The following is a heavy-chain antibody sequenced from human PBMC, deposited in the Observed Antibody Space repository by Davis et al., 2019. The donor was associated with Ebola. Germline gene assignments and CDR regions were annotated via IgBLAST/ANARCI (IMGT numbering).Heavy chain of an antibody. CDR1: GFTFSSYG. D-gene: IGHD3-9*01. V-gene: IGHV3-30*18. J-gene: IGHJ6*02. CDR2: ISYDGSNK. CDR3: AKGDFDWLLPPTYGMDV. Sequence: GGSLRLSCAASGFTFSSYGMHWVRQAPGKGLEWVAVISYDGSNKYYADSVKGRFTISRDNSMNTLYLQMNSLRAEDTAVYYCAKGDFDWLLPPTYGMDVWGQGTTVTVSS.